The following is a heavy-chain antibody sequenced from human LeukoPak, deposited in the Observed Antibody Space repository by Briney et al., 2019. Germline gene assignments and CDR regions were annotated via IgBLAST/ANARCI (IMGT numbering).Heavy chain of an antibody. CDR3: ASTHNWNYWIDY. V-gene: IGHV6-1*01. D-gene: IGHD1-7*01. CDR2: TYYRSKWNN. Sequence: SQTLSLTCAISGDSVSSNSAAWNWIRQSPSRGLEWLGRTYYRSKWNNDYVVSVKDRITMNPDTSKNQFSLQLNSVTPEDTAVYYCASTHNWNYWIDYWGQGTLVTVSS. J-gene: IGHJ4*02. CDR1: GDSVSSNSAA.